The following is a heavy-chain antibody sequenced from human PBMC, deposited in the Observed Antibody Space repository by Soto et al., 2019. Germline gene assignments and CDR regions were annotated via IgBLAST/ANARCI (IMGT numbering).Heavy chain of an antibody. CDR1: GGSISSSNW. CDR2: IYHSGST. D-gene: IGHD6-13*01. V-gene: IGHV4-4*02. CDR3: ARAAMGGSSWPFDY. Sequence: QVQLQESGPGLVKPSGTLSLTCAVSGGSISSSNWWSWVRQPPGKGLEWIGEIYHSGSTNYNPSLERRLTISVDKSKTQFSLKLSSVTAADTAVYYWARAAMGGSSWPFDYWGQGTLVTVSS. J-gene: IGHJ4*02.